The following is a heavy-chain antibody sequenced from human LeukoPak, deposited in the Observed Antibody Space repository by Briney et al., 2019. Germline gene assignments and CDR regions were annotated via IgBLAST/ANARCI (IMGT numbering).Heavy chain of an antibody. V-gene: IGHV3-21*01. CDR2: ISGSSSYI. CDR3: AKGGGSGSSSYLDY. J-gene: IGHJ4*02. D-gene: IGHD3-10*01. CDR1: GFTFSSYS. Sequence: GGSLRLSCAASGFTFSSYSMNWVRLAPGKGLEWVSSISGSSSYIYYADSVKGRFTISRDNAKNSLYLQMNSLRAEDTAVYYCAKGGGSGSSSYLDYWGQGTLVTVSS.